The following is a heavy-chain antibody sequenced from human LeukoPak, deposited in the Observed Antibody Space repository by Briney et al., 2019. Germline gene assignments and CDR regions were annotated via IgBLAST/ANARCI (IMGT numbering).Heavy chain of an antibody. J-gene: IGHJ5*02. CDR1: GGSFSGYY. Sequence: SETLSLTCAVYGGSFSGYYWSWIRQPPGKGLEWIGEINHSGSTNYNPSLKSRVTISVDTSKNQFSLKLSSVTAADTAVYYCARGLDAWFDPWGQGTLLTVSS. CDR2: INHSGST. V-gene: IGHV4-34*01. CDR3: ARGLDAWFDP.